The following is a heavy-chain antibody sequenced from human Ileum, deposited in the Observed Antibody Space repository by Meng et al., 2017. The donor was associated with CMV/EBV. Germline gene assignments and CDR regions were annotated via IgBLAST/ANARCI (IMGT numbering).Heavy chain of an antibody. D-gene: IGHD1-26*01. J-gene: IGHJ4*02. Sequence: HVRLRHGGGGPVRPSGTPSHRCAVNSWPVSDFFWGWIRQPPGKGLEWIGESSHSGNTKYNPSLKSRVTISVDASKNQFSLNMRSVTAADTAVYYCARGRDFWWEMDYTGQGTLVTVSS. CDR2: SSHSGNT. CDR3: ARGRDFWWEMDY. V-gene: IGHV4-34*02. CDR1: SWPVSDFF.